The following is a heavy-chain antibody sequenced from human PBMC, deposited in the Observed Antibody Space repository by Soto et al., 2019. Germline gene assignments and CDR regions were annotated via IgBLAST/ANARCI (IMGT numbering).Heavy chain of an antibody. D-gene: IGHD2-15*01. CDR3: VRRDSGGFYRFLDS. CDR2: TGSGTGPG. V-gene: IGHV1-69*06. Sequence: QVQLVQSGTEVKKPGSSVKVSCKASGGSLSTNPISWVRQAPGQGLEWMGGTGSGTGPGNHAQKFQGRLTVTADKYTSPVDMQLTNLSSEDTAVYYCVRRDSGGFYRFLDSWGQGALGTVSS. CDR1: GGSLSTNP. J-gene: IGHJ4*02.